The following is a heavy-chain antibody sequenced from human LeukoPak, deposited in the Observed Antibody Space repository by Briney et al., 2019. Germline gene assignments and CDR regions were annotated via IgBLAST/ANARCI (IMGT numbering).Heavy chain of an antibody. CDR1: GFSLTNARMG. CDR2: IFSNDEK. V-gene: IGHV2-26*01. Sequence: SGPTLVNPTETLTLTCTVSGFSLTNARMGVSWIRQPPGKVLEWLAHIFSNDEKSYRTSLKNRLSISKDNSKRQVVLSMINMDPVGTAEYYCARVTYGSDWYGSFDIWGQGTRVTVSS. CDR3: ARVTYGSDWYGSFDI. J-gene: IGHJ3*02. D-gene: IGHD6-19*01.